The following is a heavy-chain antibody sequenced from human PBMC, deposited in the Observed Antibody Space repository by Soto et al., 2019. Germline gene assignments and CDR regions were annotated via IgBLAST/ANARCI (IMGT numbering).Heavy chain of an antibody. CDR1: GGTFSSYT. J-gene: IGHJ4*02. CDR3: AGEGYCSGGSCYSHY. V-gene: IGHV1-69*08. Sequence: QVQLVQSGAEVKKPGSSVKVSCKASGGTFSSYTISWVRQAPGQGLEWVGRIIPILGIANYAQKFQGRVTITADKSTSTAYMELSSLRSEDTAVYYCAGEGYCSGGSCYSHYWGQGTLVTVSS. CDR2: IIPILGIA. D-gene: IGHD2-15*01.